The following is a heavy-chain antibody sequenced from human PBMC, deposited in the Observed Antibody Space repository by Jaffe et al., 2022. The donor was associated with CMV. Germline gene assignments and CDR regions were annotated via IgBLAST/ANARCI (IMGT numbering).Heavy chain of an antibody. CDR2: INEDGSEQ. D-gene: IGHD6-13*01. Sequence: EVKLVESGGGLVQPGGSLRLSCAASGFAFSTYWMSWVRQAPGKGLEWVANINEDGSEQYYVDSVRGRFTISRDNAKNSLFLQMNSLRAEDTAVYYCARPGSSWSYDYWGQGTLVTVSS. CDR3: ARPGSSWSYDY. V-gene: IGHV3-7*01. CDR1: GFAFSTYW. J-gene: IGHJ4*02.